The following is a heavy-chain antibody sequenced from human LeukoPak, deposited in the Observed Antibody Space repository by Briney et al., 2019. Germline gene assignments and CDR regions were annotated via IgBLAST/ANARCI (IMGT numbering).Heavy chain of an antibody. Sequence: PSETLSVTCTVSGGSISSYYWSWIRQPAGKGLEWIGRIHTSGTTNYNPSLNSRVAMSVDTSKNQFSLKLTSVTAADTAVYFCARNVGNNWFDTWGQGTLVTVSS. V-gene: IGHV4-4*07. CDR3: ARNVGNNWFDT. CDR1: GGSISSYY. D-gene: IGHD1-1*01. CDR2: IHTSGTT. J-gene: IGHJ5*02.